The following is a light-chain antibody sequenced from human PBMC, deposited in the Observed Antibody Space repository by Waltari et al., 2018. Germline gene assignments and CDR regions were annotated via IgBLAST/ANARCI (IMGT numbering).Light chain of an antibody. V-gene: IGKV1-5*03. CDR2: KAS. Sequence: DIQMTQSPSTLSASVGDRVTITCRASQSINSWLACYQQKPGKDPKYLIYKASTLQSGVPSRCSGSGCGTEFTLTISSLQPDDFATYYCQQYNSHSQTFGRGTKLEIK. J-gene: IGKJ2*01. CDR3: QQYNSHSQT. CDR1: QSINSW.